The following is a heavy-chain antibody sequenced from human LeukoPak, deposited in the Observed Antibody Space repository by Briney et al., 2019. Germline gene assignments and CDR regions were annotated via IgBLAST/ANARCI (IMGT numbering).Heavy chain of an antibody. Sequence: GESLRLSCAASGFTFSSYWMHWVRQAPGKGLVWVSHINSDGRIINYADSVKGRFTISRDNAKNTLYLQMNSLRVEDTAVYYCARGRGWYFDLWGRGTLVTVSS. V-gene: IGHV3-74*01. CDR3: ARGRGWYFDL. CDR2: INSDGRII. CDR1: GFTFSSYW. D-gene: IGHD3-10*01. J-gene: IGHJ2*01.